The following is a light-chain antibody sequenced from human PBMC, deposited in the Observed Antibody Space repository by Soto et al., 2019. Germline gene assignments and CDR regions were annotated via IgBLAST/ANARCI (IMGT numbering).Light chain of an antibody. V-gene: IGKV1-5*03. CDR1: QSISSW. CDR2: KAS. Sequence: DIQMTQSPSTLSASVGDRVTITCRASQSISSWLAWYQQKPGKAPKLLIYKASSLESGVPSRFSGSGSGTEFTLIISRLQPDDFATYYCQQYNSYPETFGQGTKVDIK. CDR3: QQYNSYPET. J-gene: IGKJ1*01.